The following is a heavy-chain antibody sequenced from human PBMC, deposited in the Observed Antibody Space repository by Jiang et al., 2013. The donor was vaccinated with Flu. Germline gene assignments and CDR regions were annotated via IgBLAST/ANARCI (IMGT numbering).Heavy chain of an antibody. V-gene: IGHV3-74*01. D-gene: IGHD1-26*01. Sequence: VQLVESGGGLVQPGGSPRLSCAASGFNNFWMHWVRQAPGKGLVWVSRMSGDGSSTVYADSVKGRFTMSRDNAKNTLYLQMNSLRAEDTAVYYCAGDSPGSIGPWGQGTLVPVSP. CDR2: MSGDGSST. J-gene: IGHJ5*02. CDR1: GFNNFW. CDR3: AGDSPGSIGP.